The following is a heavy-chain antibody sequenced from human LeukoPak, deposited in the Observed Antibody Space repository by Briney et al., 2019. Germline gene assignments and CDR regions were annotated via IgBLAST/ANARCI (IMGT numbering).Heavy chain of an antibody. V-gene: IGHV4-30-4*01. CDR1: GGSISSGDYY. CDR3: ARAYRSVVRSRYFDL. CDR2: IYYSGST. D-gene: IGHD3-16*02. J-gene: IGHJ2*01. Sequence: SETLSLTCTVSGGSISSGDYYWSWIRQPPGKGLEWIGYIYYSGSTYYNPSLKSRVTISVDTSKNQFSLKLSSVTAADTAVYYCARAYRSVVRSRYFDLWGRGTLVTVSS.